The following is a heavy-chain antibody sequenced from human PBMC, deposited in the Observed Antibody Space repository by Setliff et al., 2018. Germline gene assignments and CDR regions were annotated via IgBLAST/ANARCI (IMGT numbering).Heavy chain of an antibody. Sequence: GGSLRLSCAASGFSFSSYAMSWVRQAPGKGLEWVSSIIGSGISTYYADSVQGRFTISRDNPKNTLHLQMNGLRVEDTAIYYCVRRAAGKGWFDPWGQGTLVTVSS. CDR2: IIGSGIST. CDR1: GFSFSSYA. J-gene: IGHJ5*02. V-gene: IGHV3-23*01. CDR3: VRRAAGKGWFDP. D-gene: IGHD6-13*01.